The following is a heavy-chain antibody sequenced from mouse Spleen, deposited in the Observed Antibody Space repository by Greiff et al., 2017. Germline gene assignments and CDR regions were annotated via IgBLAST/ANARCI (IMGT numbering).Heavy chain of an antibody. CDR2: INPYNGGT. V-gene: IGHV1-19*01. Sequence: EVQLQQSGPVLVKPGASVKMSCKASGYTFTDYYMNWVKQSHGKSLEWIGVINPYNGGTSYNQKFKGKATLTVDKSSRTAYMELNSLTSEDSAVYYCARTSSLLAHWYFDVWGAGTTVTVSS. J-gene: IGHJ1*01. CDR1: GYTFTDYY. CDR3: ARTSSLLAHWYFDV.